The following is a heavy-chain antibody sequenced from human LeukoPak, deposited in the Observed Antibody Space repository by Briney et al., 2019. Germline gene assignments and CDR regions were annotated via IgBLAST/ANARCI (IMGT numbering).Heavy chain of an antibody. J-gene: IGHJ4*02. CDR1: VFTFSNAW. CDR3: TKLSLIGATTLDY. Sequence: GGSLRLSCAASVFTFSNAWMSWVRQAPGKGLEWVGRIKGKTDGATTDYAAPVKGRFTISRDDSKNTLYLQMNSLKTEDTAVYYCTKLSLIGATTLDYWGQGTLVTVSS. D-gene: IGHD1-26*01. V-gene: IGHV3-15*01. CDR2: IKGKTDGATT.